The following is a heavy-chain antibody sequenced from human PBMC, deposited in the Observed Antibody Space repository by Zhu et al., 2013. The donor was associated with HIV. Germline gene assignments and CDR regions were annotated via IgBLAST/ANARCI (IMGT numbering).Heavy chain of an antibody. CDR3: ARDYYSGXYKGLGPDAFDI. CDR1: GYTFTSYG. Sequence: QVQLVQSGAEVKKPGASVKVSCKASGYTFTSYGISWVRQAPGQGLEWMGWISAYNGNTNYAQKLQGRVTMTTDTSTSTAYMELRSLRSDDTAVYYCARDYYSGXYKGLGPDAFDIWGQGTMVTVSS. J-gene: IGHJ3*02. D-gene: IGHD1-26*01. CDR2: ISAYNGNT. V-gene: IGHV1-18*01.